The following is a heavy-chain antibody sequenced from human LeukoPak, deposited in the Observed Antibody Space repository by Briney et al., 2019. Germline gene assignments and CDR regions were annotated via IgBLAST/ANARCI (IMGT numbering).Heavy chain of an antibody. V-gene: IGHV3-21*03. D-gene: IGHD3-3*01. J-gene: IGHJ3*02. CDR1: GFTFSSYS. Sequence: KPGGSLRLSCAASGFTFSSYSMNWVRQAPGKGLEWVSSISSSSSYIYYADSVKGRFTISRDNAKNSLYLQMNSLKTEDTAVYYCTTGYYDFWSGYYFHDAFDIWGQGTMVTVSS. CDR3: TTGYYDFWSGYYFHDAFDI. CDR2: ISSSSSYI.